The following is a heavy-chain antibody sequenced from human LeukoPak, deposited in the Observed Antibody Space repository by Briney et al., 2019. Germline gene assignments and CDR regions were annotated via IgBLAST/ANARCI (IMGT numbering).Heavy chain of an antibody. CDR3: ARMAYMVRGVINPSDY. Sequence: PSETLSRTCSVSGDSISSGFCWGWIRQPPGKGLEWMGSVFHSGSTYYNPSLKSRVIISLDTSKNQFSLKLSSVTAADTAVYYCARMAYMVRGVINPSDYWGQGTLVTVSS. V-gene: IGHV4-38-2*02. CDR2: VFHSGST. J-gene: IGHJ4*02. D-gene: IGHD3-10*01. CDR1: GDSISSGFC.